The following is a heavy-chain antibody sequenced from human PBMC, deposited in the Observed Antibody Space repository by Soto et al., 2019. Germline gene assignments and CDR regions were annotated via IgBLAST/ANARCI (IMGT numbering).Heavy chain of an antibody. V-gene: IGHV4-59*02. Sequence: NPSETLSLTCTVSGGSVSSYFWSWIRQPPGKGLEWIGFLYYSGSTNYNPSLKGRVTMSVDTSKNHFSLKLSSVTAADTAMYYCARGPLVVVVAAPYNWFDPWGQGTLVTVSS. CDR2: LYYSGST. CDR1: GGSVSSYF. D-gene: IGHD2-15*01. CDR3: ARGPLVVVVAAPYNWFDP. J-gene: IGHJ5*02.